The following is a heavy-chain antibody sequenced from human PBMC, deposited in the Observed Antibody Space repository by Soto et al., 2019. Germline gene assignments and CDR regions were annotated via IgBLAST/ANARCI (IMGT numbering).Heavy chain of an antibody. CDR3: ARGRGSTGYLGREHYFDY. J-gene: IGHJ4*02. Sequence: GGSLRLSCAASGFTFSSDWLHWVRQPPGKGLEWVSRINTDGTGTGYADSVKGRFTISRDNAKNTLYLQMNNLRAEDTAVYYCARGRGSTGYLGREHYFDYWGQGTLVTVSS. V-gene: IGHV3-74*01. D-gene: IGHD2-2*01. CDR2: INTDGTGT. CDR1: GFTFSSDW.